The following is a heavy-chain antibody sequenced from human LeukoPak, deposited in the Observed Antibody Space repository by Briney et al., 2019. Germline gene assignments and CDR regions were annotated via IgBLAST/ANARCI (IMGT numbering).Heavy chain of an antibody. D-gene: IGHD4-17*01. Sequence: GGSLRLSCAASGFTFSNYWMSWVRQAPGKGLEWVANIKQDGSEKYYVDSVKGRFTISRDNAKNSLYLQMNSLRAEDTAVYYCARYFYGEYALSAFDIWGQGTMVTASS. V-gene: IGHV3-7*01. CDR2: IKQDGSEK. CDR3: ARYFYGEYALSAFDI. J-gene: IGHJ3*02. CDR1: GFTFSNYW.